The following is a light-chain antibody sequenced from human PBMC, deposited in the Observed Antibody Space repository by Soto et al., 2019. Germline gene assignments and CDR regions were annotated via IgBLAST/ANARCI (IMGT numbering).Light chain of an antibody. J-gene: IGKJ5*01. Sequence: DIQMTQSPSSGSASVGDRVTITGRARQGISSGLAWFQQKPGKAPKLLIYAASSLQRGVPSRISGNVSVTDFTPANNSVQSGDCATYYCQQGNHFPITFGRGTGLEIK. CDR3: QQGNHFPIT. CDR1: QGISSG. V-gene: IGKV1D-12*01. CDR2: AAS.